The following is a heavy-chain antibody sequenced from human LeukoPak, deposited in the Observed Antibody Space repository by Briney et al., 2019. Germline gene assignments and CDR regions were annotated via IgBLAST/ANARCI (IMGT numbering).Heavy chain of an antibody. J-gene: IGHJ6*02. Sequence: SETLSLTCTVSGGSISSYCWSWIRQPPGKGLEWIGYIYYSGSTNYNPSLKSRVTISVDTSKNQFSLKLSSVTAADTAVYYCARSSRYCRGGSCVYYYYGMDVWGQGTTVTVSS. CDR2: IYYSGST. CDR1: GGSISSYC. CDR3: ARSSRYCRGGSCVYYYYGMDV. D-gene: IGHD2-15*01. V-gene: IGHV4-59*01.